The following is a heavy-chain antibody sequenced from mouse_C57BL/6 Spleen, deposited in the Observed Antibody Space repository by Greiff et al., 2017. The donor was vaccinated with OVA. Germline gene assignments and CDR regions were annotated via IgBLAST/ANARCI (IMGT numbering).Heavy chain of an antibody. D-gene: IGHD1-1*01. CDR1: GYTFTSYW. J-gene: IGHJ4*01. CDR3: ARKDYYYGSSGDYAMDY. V-gene: IGHV1-55*01. Sequence: QVQLKQPGAELVKPGASVKMSCKASGYTFTSYWITWVKQRPGQGLEWIGDIYPGSGSTNYNEKFKSKATLTVDTSSSTAYMQLSSLTSEDSAVYYCARKDYYYGSSGDYAMDYWGQGTSVTVSS. CDR2: IYPGSGST.